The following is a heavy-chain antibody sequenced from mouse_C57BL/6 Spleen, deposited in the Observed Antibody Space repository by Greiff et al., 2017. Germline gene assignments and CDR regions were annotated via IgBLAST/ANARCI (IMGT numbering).Heavy chain of an antibody. CDR2: IYPGDGDT. J-gene: IGHJ4*01. CDR3: ARSEDVRRGAMDY. D-gene: IGHD2-14*01. CDR1: GYAFSSYW. V-gene: IGHV1-80*01. Sequence: LQQSGASVKISCKASGYAFSSYWMNWVKQRPGKGLEWIGQIYPGDGDTNYNGKFKGKATLTADKSSSTAYMQLSSLTSEDSAVYFCARSEDVRRGAMDYWGQGTSVTVSS.